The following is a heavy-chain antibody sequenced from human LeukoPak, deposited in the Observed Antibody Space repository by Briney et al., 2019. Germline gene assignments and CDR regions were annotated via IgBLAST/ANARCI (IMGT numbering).Heavy chain of an antibody. CDR2: ISSSSSYI. V-gene: IGHV3-21*01. CDR3: ARDSGWLGPLGGMDV. Sequence: GGSLRLSCAAFGFTFSSYSMNWVRQAPGKGLEWVSSISSSSSYIYYADSVKGRFTISRDNAKNSLYLQMNSLRAEDTAVYYCARDSGWLGPLGGMDVWGQGTTVTVSS. D-gene: IGHD6-19*01. CDR1: GFTFSSYS. J-gene: IGHJ6*02.